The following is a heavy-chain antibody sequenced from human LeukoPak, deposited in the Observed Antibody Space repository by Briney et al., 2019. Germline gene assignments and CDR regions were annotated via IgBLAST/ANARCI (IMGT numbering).Heavy chain of an antibody. CDR1: GFSLSTSGMC. D-gene: IGHD4-17*01. CDR2: IDWDDDK. V-gene: IGHV2-70*11. Sequence: SGPALVKPTQTLTLTCTFSGFSLSTSGMCVTWVRQPPGKALEWLARIDWDDDKYYSTSLKTRLTISKDTSKTQVVLTMTKTDSRDTATYFSAGWTAVTPPDAFVISGARTTVTVSS. J-gene: IGHJ3*02. CDR3: AGWTAVTPPDAFVI.